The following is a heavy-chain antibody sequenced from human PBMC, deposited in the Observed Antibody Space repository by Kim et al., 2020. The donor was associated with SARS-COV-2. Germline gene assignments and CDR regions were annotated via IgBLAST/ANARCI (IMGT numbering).Heavy chain of an antibody. D-gene: IGHD2-15*01. J-gene: IGHJ6*02. Sequence: SETLSLTCTVSGGSISSYYWSWIRQPPGKGLEWIGYIYYSGSTNYNPSLKSRVTISVDTSKNQFSLKLSSVTAADTAVYYCARSKVAAYYYYYGMDVWGQGTTVTVSS. CDR2: IYYSGST. V-gene: IGHV4-59*01. CDR1: GGSISSYY. CDR3: ARSKVAAYYYYYGMDV.